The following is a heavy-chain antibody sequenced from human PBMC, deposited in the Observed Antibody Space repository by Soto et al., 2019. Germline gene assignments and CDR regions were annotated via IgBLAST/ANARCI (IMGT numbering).Heavy chain of an antibody. Sequence: GASVKVSCKASGYTFTSYGISWARQAPGQGLEWMGWISAYNGNTNYAQKLQGRVTMTTDTSTSTAYMELRSLRSDDTAVYYCARAVGCYSGCWFDPWGQGTLVTVSS. J-gene: IGHJ5*02. CDR2: ISAYNGNT. V-gene: IGHV1-18*04. CDR3: ARAVGCYSGCWFDP. D-gene: IGHD2-15*01. CDR1: GYTFTSYG.